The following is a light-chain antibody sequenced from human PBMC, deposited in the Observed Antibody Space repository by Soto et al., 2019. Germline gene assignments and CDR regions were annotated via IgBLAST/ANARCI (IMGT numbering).Light chain of an antibody. CDR2: DAA. Sequence: DIQMTQSPSTLSASVGDRVTITCRASQSIGGYLAWYQQKPGKAPNLLIYDAASLESGVPSRFSGSGSGTEFTLTIRSLQPGDFATYYCQQYSDNSPWTCGQGTKVEVK. CDR3: QQYSDNSPWT. J-gene: IGKJ1*01. CDR1: QSIGGY. V-gene: IGKV1-5*01.